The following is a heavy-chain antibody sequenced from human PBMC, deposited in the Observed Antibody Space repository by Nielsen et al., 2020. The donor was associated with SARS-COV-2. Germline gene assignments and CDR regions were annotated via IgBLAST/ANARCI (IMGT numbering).Heavy chain of an antibody. J-gene: IGHJ3*02. V-gene: IGHV3-73*01. D-gene: IGHD6-13*01. CDR3: TRVNPISGSWFDDFDI. CDR1: GFTFSGSS. CDR2: IRSKANIYAT. Sequence: GESLKISCAASGFTFSGSSMHWVRQASGKGLEWIGRIRSKANIYATAYAASVKGRFTISRDDSKNTAYLQMNSLRTEDTAIYYCTRVNPISGSWFDDFDIWGQGTLVTVSS.